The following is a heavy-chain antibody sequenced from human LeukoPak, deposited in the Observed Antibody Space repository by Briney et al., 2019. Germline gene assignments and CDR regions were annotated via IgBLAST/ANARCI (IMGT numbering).Heavy chain of an antibody. V-gene: IGHV1-3*01. D-gene: IGHD5-12*01. CDR2: IDAGNGNT. CDR1: GYTFTSYA. CDR3: ARDFTYDHWFDP. J-gene: IGHJ5*02. Sequence: ASVKVSCTASGYTFTSYAMYWVRQAPGQRLEWMGWIDAGNGNTKYSQKFQGRVTITRDTSASTAYMELSSLRSEDTAVYYCARDFTYDHWFDPWGQGTLVTVSS.